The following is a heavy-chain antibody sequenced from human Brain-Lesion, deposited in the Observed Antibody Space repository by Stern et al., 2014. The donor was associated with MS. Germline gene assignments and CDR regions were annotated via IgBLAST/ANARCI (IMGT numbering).Heavy chain of an antibody. J-gene: IGHJ6*02. Sequence: QVQLVQESGPGLVKPSQTLSLTCTVSGGSISSGSYYWSWIRQPAGKGLEWIGRIYTSRSTSYNPSLKSRVTISLDTSKNQFSLRLNSVTAADTAVYYCARGRVDPGFQYYATDVWGQGTTVTVSS. D-gene: IGHD2-2*01. V-gene: IGHV4-61*02. CDR3: ARGRVDPGFQYYATDV. CDR1: GGSISSGSYY. CDR2: IYTSRST.